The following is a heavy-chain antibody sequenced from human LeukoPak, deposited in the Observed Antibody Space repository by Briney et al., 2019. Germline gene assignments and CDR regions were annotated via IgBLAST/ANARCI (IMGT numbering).Heavy chain of an antibody. Sequence: ASVKVSCKASGYTFTSYGISWVRQAPGQGLEWMGWISAYNGNTNYAQKLQGRVTMTTDTSTSTAYMELRSLRSDDTAVYYCARDLNLGYCSSTSCYDYYYYYYMDVWGKGTTVTISS. CDR3: ARDLNLGYCSSTSCYDYYYYYYMDV. V-gene: IGHV1-18*01. CDR1: GYTFTSYG. D-gene: IGHD2-2*03. J-gene: IGHJ6*03. CDR2: ISAYNGNT.